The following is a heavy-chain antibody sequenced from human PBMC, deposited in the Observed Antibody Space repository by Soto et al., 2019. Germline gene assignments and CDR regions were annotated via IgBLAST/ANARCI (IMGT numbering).Heavy chain of an antibody. D-gene: IGHD2-15*01. V-gene: IGHV3-23*01. CDR2: ISGSGGST. CDR3: AKRYCSGGTCHHDY. J-gene: IGHJ4*02. CDR1: GFTFSSYA. Sequence: EVQLLESGGGLVQPGGSLRLSCAASGFTFSSYAMSWVRQAPGKGLEWVSGISGSGGSTYNADSVKGRFTISRDNSKNTLYLQMNSLRDEDTAVYYCAKRYCSGGTCHHDYWGQGTLVTVSS.